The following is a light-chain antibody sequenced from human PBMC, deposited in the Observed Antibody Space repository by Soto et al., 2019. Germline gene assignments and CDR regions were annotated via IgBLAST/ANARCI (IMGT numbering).Light chain of an antibody. CDR3: QQYNNWPPEYT. Sequence: IVLTQSPATLSLSPGERATLSCRASQGVGTFLAWYQQKPGQAPRLLIYGASTRATGIPARFSGSGSGTEFTLTISSLQSEDFAVYYCQQYNNWPPEYTFGQGTKLEIK. V-gene: IGKV3-15*01. CDR2: GAS. J-gene: IGKJ2*01. CDR1: QGVGTF.